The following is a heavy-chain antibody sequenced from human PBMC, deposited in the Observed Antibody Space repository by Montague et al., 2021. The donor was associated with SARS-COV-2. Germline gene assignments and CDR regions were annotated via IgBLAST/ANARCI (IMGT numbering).Heavy chain of an antibody. Sequence: SLRLSCSGSGFPFSSYELNWIRQAPGKGLEWVSYIESTGTTIYYADSVKDRFTISRDNAKNSLYLQLNRLRVDDTAVYYCARGAGATGGQYAFDLWGQGTMVTVSS. V-gene: IGHV3-48*03. J-gene: IGHJ3*01. D-gene: IGHD3-10*01. CDR2: IESTGTTI. CDR1: GFPFSSYE. CDR3: ARGAGATGGQYAFDL.